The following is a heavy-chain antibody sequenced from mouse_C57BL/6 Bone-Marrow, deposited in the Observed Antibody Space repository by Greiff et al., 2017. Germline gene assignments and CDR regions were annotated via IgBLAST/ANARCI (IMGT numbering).Heavy chain of an antibody. CDR2: IYPGDGDT. CDR1: GYAFSSSW. D-gene: IGHD3-2*02. J-gene: IGHJ2*01. Sequence: VHLVESGPELVKPGASVEISCKASGYAFSSSWMNWVKQRPGKGLEWIGRIYPGDGDTNYNGKFKGKATLTADKSSSTAYMQLSSLTSEDSAVYFCARGLRLFDYWGQGTTLTVSS. CDR3: ARGLRLFDY. V-gene: IGHV1-82*01.